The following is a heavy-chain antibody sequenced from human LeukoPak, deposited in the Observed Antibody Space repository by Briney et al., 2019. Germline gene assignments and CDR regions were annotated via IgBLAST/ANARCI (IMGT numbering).Heavy chain of an antibody. CDR2: INHSGST. J-gene: IGHJ6*03. D-gene: IGHD7-27*01. CDR1: GGSFSGYY. V-gene: IGHV4-34*01. CDR3: RWGGYYYYMDV. Sequence: PSETLSLTCAVYGGSFSGYYWSWIRQPPGKGLEWIGEINHSGSTNYNPSLKSRVTISVDTSKNRFSLKLSSVTAADTAVYYCRWGGYYYYMDVWGKGTTVTVSS.